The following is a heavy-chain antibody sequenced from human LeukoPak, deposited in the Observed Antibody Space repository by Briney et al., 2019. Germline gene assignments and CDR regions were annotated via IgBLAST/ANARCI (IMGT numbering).Heavy chain of an antibody. CDR2: IYSSGST. CDR3: VRGDGSGTYWFDP. D-gene: IGHD3-10*01. V-gene: IGHV4-4*07. Sequence: SETLSLTCIVSGGSISNSYWGWIRQPAGKGLEWIGRIYSSGSTTYNPSLKSRVTMSVDTSKNQFFLKLTSVTAADTAVYYCVRGDGSGTYWFDPWGQGTLVTVSS. CDR1: GGSISNSY. J-gene: IGHJ5*02.